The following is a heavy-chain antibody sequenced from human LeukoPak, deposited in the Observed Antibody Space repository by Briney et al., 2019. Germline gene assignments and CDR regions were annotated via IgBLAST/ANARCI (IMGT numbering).Heavy chain of an antibody. J-gene: IGHJ6*02. Sequence: GESLKISCKGSGYSFTSYWIGWARQMPGKGLEWMGIIYPGDSDTRYSPSFQGQVTISADKSISTAYLQWSSLKASDTAMYYCARNNWGYTAVHGMDVWGQGTTVTVSS. CDR3: ARNNWGYTAVHGMDV. CDR2: IYPGDSDT. D-gene: IGHD5-12*01. V-gene: IGHV5-51*01. CDR1: GYSFTSYW.